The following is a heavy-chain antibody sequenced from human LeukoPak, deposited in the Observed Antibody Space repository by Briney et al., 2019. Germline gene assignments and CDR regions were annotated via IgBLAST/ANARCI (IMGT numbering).Heavy chain of an antibody. Sequence: GASVKVSCRASGYTFTSYYMHWVRQAPGQGLEWMGIINPRGGSTSYAQKFQGRVTMTRDTSTSTVYMELSSLRSEDTAVYYCATNYQLLYNWFGPWGQGTLVTVSS. CDR3: ATNYQLLYNWFGP. V-gene: IGHV1-46*01. J-gene: IGHJ5*02. D-gene: IGHD2-2*01. CDR2: INPRGGST. CDR1: GYTFTSYY.